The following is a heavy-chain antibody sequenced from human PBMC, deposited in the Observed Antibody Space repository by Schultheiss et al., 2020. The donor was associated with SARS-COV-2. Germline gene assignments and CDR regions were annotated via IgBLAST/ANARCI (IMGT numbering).Heavy chain of an antibody. CDR3: ARGSSSSWYGIQPFDY. CDR1: GYTFGEYG. CDR2: ISAYNGNT. V-gene: IGHV1-18*01. Sequence: ASVKVSCKASGYTFGEYGITWVRQAPGQGLEWMGWISAYNGNTNYAQKFQGWVTMTRDTSISTAYMELSRLRSDDTAVYYCARGSSSSWYGIQPFDYWGQGTLVTVSS. D-gene: IGHD6-13*01. J-gene: IGHJ4*02.